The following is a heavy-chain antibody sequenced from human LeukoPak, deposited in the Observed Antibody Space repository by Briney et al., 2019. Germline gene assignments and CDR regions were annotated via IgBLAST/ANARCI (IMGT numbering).Heavy chain of an antibody. CDR3: ARDYYDSSGYYPTYYFDY. CDR2: IIPIFGTA. V-gene: IGHV1-69*06. CDR1: GGTFSSYA. D-gene: IGHD3-22*01. Sequence: ASVKVSCKASGGTFSSYAISWVRQAPGPGLEWMGRIIPIFGTANYAQKFQGRVTITADKSTSTAYMELSSLRSEDTAVYYCARDYYDSSGYYPTYYFDYWGQGTLVTVSS. J-gene: IGHJ4*02.